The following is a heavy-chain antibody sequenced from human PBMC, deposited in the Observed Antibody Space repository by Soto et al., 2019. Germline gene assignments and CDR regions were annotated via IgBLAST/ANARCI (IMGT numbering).Heavy chain of an antibody. CDR2: IWYDGSNK. J-gene: IGHJ6*02. CDR3: ARPLVTYYYYGMDV. Sequence: GGSLRLSCAASGFTFSSYGMHWVRQAPGKGLEWVAVIWYDGSNKYYADSVKGRFTISRDNSKNTLYLQMNSLRAEDTAVYYCARPLVTYYYYGMDVWGQGTTVTVPS. CDR1: GFTFSSYG. V-gene: IGHV3-33*01. D-gene: IGHD2-15*01.